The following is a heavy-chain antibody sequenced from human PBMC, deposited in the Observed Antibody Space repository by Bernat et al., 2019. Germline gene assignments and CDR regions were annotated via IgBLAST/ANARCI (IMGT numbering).Heavy chain of an antibody. J-gene: IGHJ4*02. CDR2: IKQDGSEK. V-gene: IGHV3-7*01. CDR1: GFTFSTYW. CDR3: ATIPRQPES. D-gene: IGHD2-2*02. Sequence: EVQLVESGGGLVQPGRSLRLSCTASGFTFSTYWMTWVRQAPGKGLEWVASIKQDGSEKYYLDSVKCRFTISRDNTKNSLYLEMNSLGGEDTAVYYCATIPRQPESWGQGTLVTVSS.